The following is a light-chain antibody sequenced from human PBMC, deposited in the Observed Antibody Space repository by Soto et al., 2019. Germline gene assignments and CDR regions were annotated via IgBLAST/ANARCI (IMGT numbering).Light chain of an antibody. CDR1: SSNIGAGYD. CDR3: QSYDSSLSGPYVV. Sequence: QSVLTQPPSVSGAPGQRVTISCTGSSSNIGAGYDVHWYQQLPGTAPKLLIYGNGNRPSGVPDRFSGSKSGTSASLAITGLQAEDEADYYCQSYDSSLSGPYVVFGGGTKLTVL. V-gene: IGLV1-40*01. CDR2: GNG. J-gene: IGLJ2*01.